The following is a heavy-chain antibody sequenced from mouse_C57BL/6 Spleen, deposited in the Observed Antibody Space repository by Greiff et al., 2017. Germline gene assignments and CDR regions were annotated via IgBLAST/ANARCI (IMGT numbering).Heavy chain of an antibody. V-gene: IGHV1-22*01. D-gene: IGHD2-2*01. CDR3: ARLEGYDYFDY. CDR2: INPNNGGT. J-gene: IGHJ2*01. Sequence: EVQLVESGPELVKPGASVKMSCKASGYTFTDYNMHWVKQSHGKSLEWIGYINPNNGGTSYNQKFKGKATLTVNKSSSTAYMELRSLTSEDSAVYYCARLEGYDYFDYWGQGTTLTVSS. CDR1: GYTFTDYN.